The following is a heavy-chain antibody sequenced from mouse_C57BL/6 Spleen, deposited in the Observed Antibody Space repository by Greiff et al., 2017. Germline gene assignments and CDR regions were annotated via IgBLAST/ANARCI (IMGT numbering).Heavy chain of an antibody. CDR3: ARSPTIITTGYYYAMDY. CDR2: IRNKANGYTT. CDR1: GFTFTDYY. J-gene: IGHJ4*01. D-gene: IGHD2-4*01. Sequence: EVKLVESGGGLVQPGGSLSLSCAASGFTFTDYYMSWVRQPPGKALEWLGFIRNKANGYTTEYSASVKGRLTISRDNSQSILYLQMNALSAEDSATYSCARSPTIITTGYYYAMDYWGQGTSVTVSS. V-gene: IGHV7-3*01.